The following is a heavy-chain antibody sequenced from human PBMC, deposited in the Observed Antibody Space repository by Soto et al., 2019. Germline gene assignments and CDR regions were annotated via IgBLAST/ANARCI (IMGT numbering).Heavy chain of an antibody. D-gene: IGHD3-10*01. V-gene: IGHV3-23*01. CDR2: FRGSGDDGTT. J-gene: IGHJ4*02. CDR3: AKKVNSGSGSQYFDY. CDR1: GFTFSSYS. Sequence: PGGSLRLSCAASGFTFSSYSMSWVRQAPGKGLEWVSGFRGSGDDGTTYYADSVKGRFTISRDNSKNMLFLQMNSLRAEDTAIYYCAKKVNSGSGSQYFDYYGQGTVVTVSS.